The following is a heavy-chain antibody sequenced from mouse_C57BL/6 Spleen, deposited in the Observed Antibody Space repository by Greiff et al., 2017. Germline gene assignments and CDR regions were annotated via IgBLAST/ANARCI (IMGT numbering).Heavy chain of an antibody. CDR2: IRNKANGYTT. J-gene: IGHJ4*01. D-gene: IGHD1-1*01. CDR1: GFTFTDYY. Sequence: DVKLVESGGGLVQPGGSLSLSCAASGFTFTDYYMSWVRQPPGTALEWLGFIRNKANGYTTEYSASVKGRFTISRDNSQSILYLQMNALRAEDSATYYCARFPYYYGSSYYAMDYWGQGTSVTVSS. V-gene: IGHV7-3*01. CDR3: ARFPYYYGSSYYAMDY.